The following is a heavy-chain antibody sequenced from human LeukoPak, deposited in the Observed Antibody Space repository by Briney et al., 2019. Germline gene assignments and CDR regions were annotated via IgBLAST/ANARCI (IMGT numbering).Heavy chain of an antibody. J-gene: IGHJ4*02. CDR3: ANVLGYCSSTSCYTY. D-gene: IGHD2-2*02. CDR2: ISGSGGST. CDR1: GFTFSSYA. Sequence: SGGSLRLSCAASGFTFSSYAMSWVRQAPGKGLGWVSAISGSGGSTYYADSVKGRFTISRDNSKNTLYLQMNSLRAEDTAVYYCANVLGYCSSTSCYTYWGQGTLVTVSS. V-gene: IGHV3-23*01.